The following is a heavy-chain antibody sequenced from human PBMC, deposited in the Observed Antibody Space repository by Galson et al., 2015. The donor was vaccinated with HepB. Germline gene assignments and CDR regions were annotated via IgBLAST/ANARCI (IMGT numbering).Heavy chain of an antibody. Sequence: QSGAEVKKPGESLKISCKGSGYSFTSYWIGWVRQMPGKGLEWMGIIYPGDSDTRYSPSFQGQVTISADKSISTAYLQWSSLKASDTAMYYCARGGYYYDSSGYYAPADYWGQGTLVTVSS. V-gene: IGHV5-51*01. CDR3: ARGGYYYDSSGYYAPADY. J-gene: IGHJ4*02. CDR2: IYPGDSDT. CDR1: GYSFTSYW. D-gene: IGHD3-22*01.